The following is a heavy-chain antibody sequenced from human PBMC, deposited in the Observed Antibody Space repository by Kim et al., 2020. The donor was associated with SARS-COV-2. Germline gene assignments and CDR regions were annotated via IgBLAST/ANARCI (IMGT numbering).Heavy chain of an antibody. Sequence: YADSVEGRFTISRDITKDTLYLHMNSLGAEDTALYYCAKDHPSSGWPDFDSWGQGTLVTVSS. V-gene: IGHV3-23*01. J-gene: IGHJ4*02. D-gene: IGHD6-19*01. CDR3: AKDHPSSGWPDFDS.